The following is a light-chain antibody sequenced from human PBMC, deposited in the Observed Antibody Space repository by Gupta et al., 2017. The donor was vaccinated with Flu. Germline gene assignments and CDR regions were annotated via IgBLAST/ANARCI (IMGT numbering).Light chain of an antibody. CDR2: DAS. Sequence: DIQMTQSPSSLSASIGDRVIITCRASETIGSRLNWYQQKSGEAPRLLIYDASTLQTGAPSRFSGSGSGTAFSLTISRRQPEDYASYYWHQNYSVQTFGQGTKAEI. CDR1: ETIGSR. CDR3: HQNYSVQT. J-gene: IGKJ1*01. V-gene: IGKV1-39*01.